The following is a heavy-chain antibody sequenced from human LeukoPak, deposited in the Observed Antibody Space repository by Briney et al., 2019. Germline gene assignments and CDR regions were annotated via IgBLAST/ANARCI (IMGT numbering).Heavy chain of an antibody. CDR2: ISGSGGSI. CDR3: AKEAVAAAGAFDY. Sequence: GGSLRLSCAASGFTFNSYAMSWVRQAPGKGLEWVSSISGSGGSIYYADSVKGRFTISSHNSKSTLYLQMNSLRAEDTAIYYCAKEAVAAAGAFDYWGQGTLVTVCS. CDR1: GFTFNSYA. D-gene: IGHD6-13*01. J-gene: IGHJ4*02. V-gene: IGHV3-23*01.